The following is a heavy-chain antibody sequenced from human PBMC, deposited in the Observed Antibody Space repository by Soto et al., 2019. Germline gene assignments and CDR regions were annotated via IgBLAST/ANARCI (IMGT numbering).Heavy chain of an antibody. D-gene: IGHD3-9*01. CDR3: ARDQVLRYLYYYYYGMDV. Sequence: QVQLVESGGGVVQPGRSLRLSCAASGFTFSSYGMHWVRQAPGKGLEWVAVIRYDGSNKYYADSVKGRFTISRDNSKNTLYLQMNSQRAEDTAVYYCARDQVLRYLYYYYYGMDVWGQGTTVTVSS. CDR1: GFTFSSYG. V-gene: IGHV3-33*01. J-gene: IGHJ6*02. CDR2: IRYDGSNK.